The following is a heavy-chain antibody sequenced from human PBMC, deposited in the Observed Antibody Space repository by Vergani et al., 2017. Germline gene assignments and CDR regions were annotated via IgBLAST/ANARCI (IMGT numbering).Heavy chain of an antibody. CDR1: GGTFSSYT. D-gene: IGHD6-13*01. CDR2: IIPILGIA. J-gene: IGHJ5*02. V-gene: IGHV1-69*09. CDR3: ARAWYGQQLVRGLWFDP. Sequence: VQLLESGAEVKKPGSSVKVSCKASGGTFSSYTISWVRQAPGQGLEWMGRIIPILGIANYAQKFQGRVTMTTDTSTSTAYMELRSLRSDDTAVYYCARAWYGQQLVRGLWFDPWGQGTLVTVSS.